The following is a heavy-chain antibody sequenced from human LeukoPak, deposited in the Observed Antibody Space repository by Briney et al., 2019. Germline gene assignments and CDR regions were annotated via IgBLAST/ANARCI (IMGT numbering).Heavy chain of an antibody. CDR1: GGTFSSYA. CDR3: AKDLEGSGSYPYYFDY. Sequence: SVKVSCKASGGTFSSYAISWVRQAPGQGLEWMGGIIPIFGTANYAQKFHGRVTITADESTSTAYMELSSLRSEDTAVYYCAKDLEGSGSYPYYFDYWGQGTLVTVSS. D-gene: IGHD3-10*01. CDR2: IIPIFGTA. V-gene: IGHV1-69*13. J-gene: IGHJ4*02.